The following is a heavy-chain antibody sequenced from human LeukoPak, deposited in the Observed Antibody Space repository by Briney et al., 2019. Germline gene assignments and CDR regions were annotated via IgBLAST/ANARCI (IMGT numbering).Heavy chain of an antibody. V-gene: IGHV3-23*01. CDR1: GFTFSSYG. J-gene: IGHJ4*02. CDR3: AKVVGYYDSLDYFDY. CDR2: ISGSGGHT. Sequence: GGSLRLSCAASGFTFSSYGMSWVRQAPGKGLEWVSVISGSGGHTYYADSVKGRFTISRDNSKNTLYLQMNSLRAEDTAVYYCAKVVGYYDSLDYFDYWGQGTLVTVSS. D-gene: IGHD3-22*01.